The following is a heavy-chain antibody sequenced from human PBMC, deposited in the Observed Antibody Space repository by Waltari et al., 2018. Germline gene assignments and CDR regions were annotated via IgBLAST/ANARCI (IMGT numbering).Heavy chain of an antibody. V-gene: IGHV3-53*01. D-gene: IGHD3-10*01. Sequence: EVQLVESGGGLIQPGGSLSISCAASGFTVSRTYMSWVRQAPGRGVEWVSFIYGGGSKYDADPVKARFTISRDNSKNPLYLQMNSLRAEDTAVYYWARGGFGELSIDYWGQGTLVTVSS. CDR1: GFTVSRTY. J-gene: IGHJ4*02. CDR2: IYGGGSK. CDR3: ARGGFGELSIDY.